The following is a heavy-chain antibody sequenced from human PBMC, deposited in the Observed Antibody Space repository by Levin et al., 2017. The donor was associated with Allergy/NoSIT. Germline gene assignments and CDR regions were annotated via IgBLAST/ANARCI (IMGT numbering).Heavy chain of an antibody. D-gene: IGHD5-12*01. CDR2: ICSSGGT. V-gene: IGHV4-59*01. CDR1: AGSISGFC. Sequence: SETLSLTCSVSAGSISGFCWSWIRQPPGKRPEWIGYICSSGGTNYNPSLRSRVTMSVDTSKKQFSLRLTSVSAADTAVYYCARDLSGYDFWGQGSLVTVSS. J-gene: IGHJ4*02. CDR3: ARDLSGYDF.